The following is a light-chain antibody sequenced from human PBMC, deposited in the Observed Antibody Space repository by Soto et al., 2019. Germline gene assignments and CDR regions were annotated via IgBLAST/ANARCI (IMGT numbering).Light chain of an antibody. V-gene: IGKV1-39*01. CDR1: QSITIY. CDR3: QQTYSAPRT. J-gene: IGKJ1*01. CDR2: GAS. Sequence: DIQMTQSPSSLSASVGDRVTISCPASQSITIYLNWYQQTPGKAPRLLIYGASTLQTGVPSRFSGSGSMTDFTLTISNLQPEDFATYYCQQTYSAPRTFGPGTKVDIK.